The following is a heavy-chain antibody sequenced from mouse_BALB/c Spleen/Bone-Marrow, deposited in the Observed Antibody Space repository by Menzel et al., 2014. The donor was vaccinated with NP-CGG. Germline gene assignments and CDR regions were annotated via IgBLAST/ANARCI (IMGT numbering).Heavy chain of an antibody. CDR2: IDPANGNT. CDR1: GFNIKDTY. V-gene: IGHV14-3*02. Sequence: EVKLQESGAELMKPGASVKLSCTASGFNIKDTYMHWVKQRPEQGLEWIGRIDPANGNTKYDPKFQGKATITADTSSNTAYLQLSSLTSEDTAVYYCARWEYSAMDYWGQGTSVTVSS. J-gene: IGHJ4*01. D-gene: IGHD4-1*01. CDR3: ARWEYSAMDY.